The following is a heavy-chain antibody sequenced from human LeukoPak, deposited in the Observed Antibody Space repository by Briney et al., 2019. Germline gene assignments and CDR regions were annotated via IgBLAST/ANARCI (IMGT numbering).Heavy chain of an antibody. CDR2: ISSSSSTI. D-gene: IGHD3-22*01. V-gene: IGHV3-48*01. CDR1: GFTFRSYS. J-gene: IGHJ4*02. Sequence: GESLRLSCAASGFTFRSYSMNWVRQAPGKGLEWVSYISSSSSTIYYADSVKGRFTISRDNAKNSLYLQMNSLRGEDTAVYYCARDHAYYDTSGYYDYWGQGTLVTVSS. CDR3: ARDHAYYDTSGYYDY.